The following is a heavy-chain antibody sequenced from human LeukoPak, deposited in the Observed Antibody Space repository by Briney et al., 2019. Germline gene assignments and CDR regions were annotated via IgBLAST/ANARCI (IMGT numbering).Heavy chain of an antibody. CDR1: GYTFTSYG. V-gene: IGHV1-18*01. J-gene: IGHJ4*02. CDR3: ARGAHYYDSSGYSWEFDY. D-gene: IGHD3-22*01. CDR2: ISAYNGNT. Sequence: ASVKVSCKASGYTFTSYGISWVRQAPGQGLEWMGWISAYNGNTNNAQKFQGRVTMTRDTSISTAYMELSRLRSDDTAVYYCARGAHYYDSSGYSWEFDYWGQGTLVTVSS.